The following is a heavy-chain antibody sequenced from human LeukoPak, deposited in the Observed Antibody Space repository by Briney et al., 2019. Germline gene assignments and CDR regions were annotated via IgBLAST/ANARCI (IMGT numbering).Heavy chain of an antibody. V-gene: IGHV1-46*01. CDR3: ARDLVLVAATSTIDI. CDR1: GYTFTSYY. D-gene: IGHD2-15*01. CDR2: INPSGGST. Sequence: GASVKVSCKASGYTFTSYYMHWVRQAPGQGLEWMGIINPSGGSTSYAQKFQGRVTMTRDTSTSTVYMELSSLRSEDTAVYYCARDLVLVAATSTIDIWGQGTMVTVSS. J-gene: IGHJ3*02.